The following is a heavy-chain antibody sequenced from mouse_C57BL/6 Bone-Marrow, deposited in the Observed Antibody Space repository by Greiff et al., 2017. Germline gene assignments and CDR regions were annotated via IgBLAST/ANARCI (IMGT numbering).Heavy chain of an antibody. J-gene: IGHJ2*01. CDR3: TTSLFDY. CDR2: IDPGHSDT. Sequence: EVQLQESGTVLARPGASVKMSCKTSGYTFTSYWMHWVKQRPGQGLEWIGAIDPGHSDTSYNQKFKGKAKLTAGTSASTAYMELSSLTNEDAAVYYCTTSLFDYWGQGTTLTVSS. V-gene: IGHV1-5*01. CDR1: GYTFTSYW.